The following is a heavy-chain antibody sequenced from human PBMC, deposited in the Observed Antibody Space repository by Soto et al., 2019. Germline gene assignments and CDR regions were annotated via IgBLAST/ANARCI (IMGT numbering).Heavy chain of an antibody. Sequence: QVQLQQWGAGLLKPSETLSLTCAVYGGSFSGYYWSWIRQPPGKGLEWIGEINHSGSTNYNPSLKSRVTIAVDTSKNQVSRKLSSVTAADTAVYYGARRRRTGNPDYWGQGTPVTVSS. D-gene: IGHD1-1*01. V-gene: IGHV4-34*01. J-gene: IGHJ4*02. CDR3: ARRRRTGNPDY. CDR1: GGSFSGYY. CDR2: INHSGST.